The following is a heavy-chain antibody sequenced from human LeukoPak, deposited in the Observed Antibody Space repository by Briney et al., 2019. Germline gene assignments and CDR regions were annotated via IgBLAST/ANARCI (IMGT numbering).Heavy chain of an antibody. CDR2: ISGSDDST. CDR3: AKGRTTTVRFLIDY. CDR1: GFTFSSYS. V-gene: IGHV3-23*01. J-gene: IGHJ4*02. Sequence: GGSLRLSCAASGFTFSSYSMNWVRQAPGKGLEWVSSISGSDDSTYYADSVKGRFTISRDNSKNTLYLQMNSLRAEDTAVYYCAKGRTTTVRFLIDYWGQGTLVTVSS. D-gene: IGHD4-17*01.